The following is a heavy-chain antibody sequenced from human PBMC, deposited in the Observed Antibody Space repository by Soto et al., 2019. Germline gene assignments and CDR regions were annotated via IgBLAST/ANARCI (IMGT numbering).Heavy chain of an antibody. V-gene: IGHV3-23*01. Sequence: GGSLRLSCAASGFTFSSYAMSWVRQAPGKGLEWVSAISGSGGSTYYADSVKGRFTISRDNSKNTLYLQMNSLRAEDTAVYYCAKDPGVIIAAAGTDWFDPWGQGTLVNVSS. J-gene: IGHJ5*02. CDR2: ISGSGGST. D-gene: IGHD6-13*01. CDR1: GFTFSSYA. CDR3: AKDPGVIIAAAGTDWFDP.